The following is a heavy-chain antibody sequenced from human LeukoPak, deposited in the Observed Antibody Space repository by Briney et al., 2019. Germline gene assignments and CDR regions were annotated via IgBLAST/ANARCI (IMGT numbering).Heavy chain of an antibody. Sequence: PGGPLRLFCAASGFSVSSNYMSWVRQAPGKGREWVSVVYSDGRTYYGDSVKGRFTISRDNSKNTLYIQMNSLSPEDTAVYFCARDFLRSSASYWGRGTLVTVSS. CDR1: GFSVSSNY. V-gene: IGHV3-53*01. J-gene: IGHJ4*02. CDR2: VYSDGRT. D-gene: IGHD2-2*01. CDR3: ARDFLRSSASY.